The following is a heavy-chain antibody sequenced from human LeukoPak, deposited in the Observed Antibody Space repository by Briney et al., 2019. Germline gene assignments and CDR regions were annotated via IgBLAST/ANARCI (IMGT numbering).Heavy chain of an antibody. D-gene: IGHD1-26*01. CDR3: ARDRAFGVGAIGDY. CDR2: ITPIFGTA. J-gene: IGHJ4*02. Sequence: GASVKVSCKASGGTFSSYAISWVRQAPGQGLEWMGGITPIFGTANYAQKFQGRVTITTDESTSTAYMELSSLRSEDTAVYYCARDRAFGVGAIGDYWGQGTLVTVSS. V-gene: IGHV1-69*05. CDR1: GGTFSSYA.